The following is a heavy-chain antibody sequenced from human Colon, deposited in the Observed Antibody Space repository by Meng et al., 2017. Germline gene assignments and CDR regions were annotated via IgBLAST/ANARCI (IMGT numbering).Heavy chain of an antibody. CDR1: GGSISRSGW. V-gene: IGHV4-4*02. Sequence: QGEPEGGAPGLAQPSETLTTTCAGSGGSISRSGWWSWVRQPPGKGLEWIGETSHSGSTNYSPSLKSRVTISLDKSKNQLSLKLNSVTAADTAVYYCASSDYYRSDYWGQGTLVTVSS. CDR3: ASSDYYRSDY. D-gene: IGHD3-22*01. J-gene: IGHJ4*02. CDR2: TSHSGST.